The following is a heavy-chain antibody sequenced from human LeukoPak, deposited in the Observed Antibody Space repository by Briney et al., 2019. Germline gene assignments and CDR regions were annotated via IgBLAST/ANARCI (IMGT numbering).Heavy chain of an antibody. D-gene: IGHD2-21*02. J-gene: IGHJ4*02. CDR3: ARAGGAYCGGDCYSGY. Sequence: ASVKVSCKASGYTFTSYGISWVRQAPGQGLEWMGWISAYNGNTDYAQKLQGRVTMSSDTSTSTAYMELRSLRSDDTAVYYCARAGGAYCGGDCYSGYWGQGTLVTVSS. CDR1: GYTFTSYG. V-gene: IGHV1-18*01. CDR2: ISAYNGNT.